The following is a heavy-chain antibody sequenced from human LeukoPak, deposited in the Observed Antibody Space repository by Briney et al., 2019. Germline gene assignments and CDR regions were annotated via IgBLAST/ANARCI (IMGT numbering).Heavy chain of an antibody. CDR3: ARVTHAGFWSGLGELPNHAFDI. CDR1: GGTFSSYA. J-gene: IGHJ3*02. CDR2: IIPIFGTA. D-gene: IGHD3-3*01. V-gene: IGHV1-69*13. Sequence: SVKVSCKASGGTFSSYAISWVRQAPGQGLEWMGGIIPIFGTANYAQKFQGRVTITADESTSTAYMELSSLRSEDTAVYYCARVTHAGFWSGLGELPNHAFDIWGQGTMVTVSS.